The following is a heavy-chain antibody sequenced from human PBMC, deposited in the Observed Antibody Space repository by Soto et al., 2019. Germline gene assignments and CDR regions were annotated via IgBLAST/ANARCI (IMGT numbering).Heavy chain of an antibody. V-gene: IGHV1-2*02. CDR1: GYSFTDYY. J-gene: IGHJ5*02. CDR2: INTKTAGT. Sequence: ASVKVSCKASGYSFTDYYIHWVRQAPGQGLDWMGWINTKTAGTDYAETFQGRVTMTRDTPINTAYMILGTLTSDDTGVYYCARVGPTGWFDPWGQGTLVTVSS. CDR3: ARVGPTGWFDP.